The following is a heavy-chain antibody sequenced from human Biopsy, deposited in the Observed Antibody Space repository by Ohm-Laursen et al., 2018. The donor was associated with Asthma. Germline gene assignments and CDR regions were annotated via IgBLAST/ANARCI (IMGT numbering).Heavy chain of an antibody. CDR2: HDPEEGGT. D-gene: IGHD4-17*01. J-gene: IGHJ4*02. Sequence: ASVKVSCKISGYSLTDLAMHWVRQAPGQGLEWMGGHDPEEGGTVNARRFQGRVTMTEDTSTDTAYMELSSLSSDDTAVYYCASDFPKDYVRYNFQFWGQGTLVTVSS. CDR3: ASDFPKDYVRYNFQF. CDR1: GYSLTDLA. V-gene: IGHV1-24*01.